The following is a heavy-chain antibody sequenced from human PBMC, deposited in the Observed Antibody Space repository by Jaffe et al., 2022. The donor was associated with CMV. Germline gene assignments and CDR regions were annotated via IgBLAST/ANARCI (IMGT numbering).Heavy chain of an antibody. CDR1: GGSISSDS. CDR3: ARGTYAGYMDV. Sequence: QVQLQESGPGLVKPSETLSLTCTVSGGSISSDSWTWIRQPPGKGLEWIGNISYNGGTNCTPSLKSRVTILVDSSKNQLSLKLTSVTAADTAVYYCARGTYAGYMDVWGKGTTVTVSS. V-gene: IGHV4-59*01. J-gene: IGHJ6*03. CDR2: ISYNGGT. D-gene: IGHD2-8*01.